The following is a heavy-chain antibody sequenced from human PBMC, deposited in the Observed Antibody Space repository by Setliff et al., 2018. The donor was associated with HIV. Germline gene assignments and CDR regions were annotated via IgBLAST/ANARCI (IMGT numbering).Heavy chain of an antibody. CDR2: IYYSGST. CDR1: GGSISSSSYY. Sequence: SETLSLTCTVSGGSISSSSYYWGWIRQPPGKGLEWIGSIYYSGSTNYNPSLKSRVTISVDTSKNRFSLKLSSVTAADTAVYNCARVPRSGGSWPYYYYYMDVWGKGTTVTVSS. CDR3: ARVPRSGGSWPYYYYYMDV. D-gene: IGHD2-15*01. J-gene: IGHJ6*03. V-gene: IGHV4-39*01.